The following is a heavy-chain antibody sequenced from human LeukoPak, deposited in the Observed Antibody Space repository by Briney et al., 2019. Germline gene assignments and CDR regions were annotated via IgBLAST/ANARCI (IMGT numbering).Heavy chain of an antibody. CDR1: GGTFSSYA. D-gene: IGHD5-24*01. V-gene: IGHV1-69*05. Sequence: SVKVSCKASGGTFSSYAISWVRHAPGQGLEWMGRIIPIFGTANYAQKFQGRVTITTDESTSTAEMELRSLRSEDTAVYYCARDAGRDGYNLSDYWGQGTLVTVSS. J-gene: IGHJ4*02. CDR3: ARDAGRDGYNLSDY. CDR2: IIPIFGTA.